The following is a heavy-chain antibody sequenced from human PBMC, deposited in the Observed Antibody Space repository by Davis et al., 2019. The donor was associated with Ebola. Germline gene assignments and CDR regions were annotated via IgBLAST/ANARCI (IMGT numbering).Heavy chain of an antibody. J-gene: IGHJ4*02. CDR1: GFTFSSYW. Sequence: GESLKISCAASGFTFSSYWMHWVRQAPGKGLEWVAVMWYGGSNKYYADSVKGRFNISRDNSKNTLYLQMNSLRAEDTAVYYCARRSGSFDYWGQGTLVTVSS. CDR3: ARRSGSFDY. V-gene: IGHV3-33*08. CDR2: MWYGGSNK. D-gene: IGHD1-26*01.